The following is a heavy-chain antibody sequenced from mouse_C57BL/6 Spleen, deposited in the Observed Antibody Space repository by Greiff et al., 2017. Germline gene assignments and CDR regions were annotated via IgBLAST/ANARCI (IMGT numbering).Heavy chain of an antibody. Sequence: QVQLQQSGPELVKPGASVKFSCKASGYAFSSSWMNWVKQRPGKGLEWIGRIYPGDGDTNYNGKFKGKATLTADKSSSTAYMQLSSLTSEDSAVYFCARRDYGRSSSMDYWGQGTSVTVSS. CDR3: ARRDYGRSSSMDY. V-gene: IGHV1-82*01. CDR1: GYAFSSSW. CDR2: IYPGDGDT. D-gene: IGHD1-1*01. J-gene: IGHJ4*01.